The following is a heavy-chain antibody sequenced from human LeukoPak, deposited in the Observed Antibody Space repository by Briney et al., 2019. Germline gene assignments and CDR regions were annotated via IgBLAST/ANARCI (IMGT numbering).Heavy chain of an antibody. CDR2: ISGSGSST. CDR1: GITFSIYT. Sequence: GGSLRLSCAASGITFSIYTMSWVRQAPGKGLEWVSGISGSGSSTYYADSVKGRFVISKDDSKNTLYLQMNYLRVEDTAVYYCAGTTYLFGSGTYPYWGQGTLVTVSS. J-gene: IGHJ4*02. D-gene: IGHD3-10*01. V-gene: IGHV3-23*01. CDR3: AGTTYLFGSGTYPY.